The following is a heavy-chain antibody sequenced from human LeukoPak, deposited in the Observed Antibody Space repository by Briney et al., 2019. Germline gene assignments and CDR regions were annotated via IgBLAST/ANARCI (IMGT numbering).Heavy chain of an antibody. V-gene: IGHV3-23*01. Sequence: GGSLRLSCAASGFTFSSYAMSWVRQAPGKGLEWVSAISGSGGSTYYADSVKGRFTISRDNSKNTLYLQMNSLRAEDTAAYYCARGYDILTGYLGGDYWGQGTLVTVSS. CDR1: GFTFSSYA. D-gene: IGHD3-9*01. CDR2: ISGSGGST. J-gene: IGHJ4*02. CDR3: ARGYDILTGYLGGDY.